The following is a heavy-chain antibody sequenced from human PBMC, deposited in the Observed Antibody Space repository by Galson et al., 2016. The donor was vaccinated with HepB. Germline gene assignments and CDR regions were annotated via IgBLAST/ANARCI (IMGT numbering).Heavy chain of an antibody. CDR2: IIPVFGAT. Sequence: VKVSCKASGGTFNNYSITWVRQAPGQGLEWMGGIIPVFGATNHAQEFQGRVTITADESTSTAYLELRSLTSEDTAVYYCATDPSYYYDRSSYYYSYFDYWGQGTPVTVSP. V-gene: IGHV1-69*13. CDR1: GGTFNNYS. CDR3: ATDPSYYYDRSSYYYSYFDY. D-gene: IGHD3-22*01. J-gene: IGHJ4*02.